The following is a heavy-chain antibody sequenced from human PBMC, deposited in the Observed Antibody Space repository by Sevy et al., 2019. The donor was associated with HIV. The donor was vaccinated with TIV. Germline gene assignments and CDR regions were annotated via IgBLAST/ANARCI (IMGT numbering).Heavy chain of an antibody. CDR2: IWFDGSNT. D-gene: IGHD3-16*01. V-gene: IGHV3-33*01. Sequence: GGSLRLSCAASGFTFSSYGMHWVRQAPGKGLEWVAIIWFDGSNTYYADSVKGRFTISRDIAKNTLHLQLNSLRAEDTSVYYCARDLEFYDYGDYGPAFMPDYWGQGTLVTVSS. CDR1: GFTFSSYG. CDR3: ARDLEFYDYGDYGPAFMPDY. J-gene: IGHJ4*02.